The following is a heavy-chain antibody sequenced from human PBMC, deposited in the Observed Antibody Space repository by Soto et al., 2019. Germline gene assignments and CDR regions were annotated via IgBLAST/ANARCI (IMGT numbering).Heavy chain of an antibody. V-gene: IGHV3-7*03. CDR3: ARDWTAGSYDY. Sequence: PGGSLRLSCAASGFTFSNFYMTWVRQAPGKGLEWVANIKGDGSDKYYVDSVKGRFTISRDNAKNLMYLQMNSLRAEDTAVYYCARDWTAGSYDYWGQGTLITVSS. CDR1: GFTFSNFY. J-gene: IGHJ4*02. CDR2: IKGDGSDK. D-gene: IGHD3-3*01.